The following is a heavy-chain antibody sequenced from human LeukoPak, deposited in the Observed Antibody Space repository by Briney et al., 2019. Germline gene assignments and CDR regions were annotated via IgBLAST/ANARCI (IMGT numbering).Heavy chain of an antibody. Sequence: ASVKVSCKASGYTFTSYLIHWVRQAPGQRLEWMGWINAGDGNIKYSQKFHGRVSITRDTSASAVYMELSSLRSEDMAVYYCARLAGGPDYVWGSYRSYWGQGTLVTVSS. J-gene: IGHJ4*02. D-gene: IGHD3-16*02. V-gene: IGHV1-3*01. CDR3: ARLAGGPDYVWGSYRSY. CDR2: INAGDGNI. CDR1: GYTFTSYL.